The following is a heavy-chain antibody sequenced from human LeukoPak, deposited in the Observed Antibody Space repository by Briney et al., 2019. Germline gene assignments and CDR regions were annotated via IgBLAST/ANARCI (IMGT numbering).Heavy chain of an antibody. Sequence: PGGSLRLSCAASGFTFSSYAMHWVRQAPGKGLEWVAVISYDGSNKYYADSVKGRFTISRDNSKNTLYLQMNSLRAEDTAVYYCARDPVTRYYYGSGTLGYFDYWGQGTLVTVSS. D-gene: IGHD3-10*01. CDR1: GFTFSSYA. CDR3: ARDPVTRYYYGSGTLGYFDY. CDR2: ISYDGSNK. V-gene: IGHV3-30-3*01. J-gene: IGHJ4*02.